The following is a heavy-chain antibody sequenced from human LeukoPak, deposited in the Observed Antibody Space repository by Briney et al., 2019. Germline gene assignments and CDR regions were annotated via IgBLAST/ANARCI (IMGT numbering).Heavy chain of an antibody. CDR3: VKVGLIASRPPYYFDY. CDR2: ISGSGGTT. D-gene: IGHD6-6*01. V-gene: IGHV3-23*01. Sequence: GGSLRLSCAASGFTFSSYAMSWVRQAPGKGLEWVSAISGSGGTTYYADSVRGRFTISRDHSRSTVYLQMNSLRAEDTAVYYCVKVGLIASRPPYYFDYWGPRTLVTVSS. J-gene: IGHJ4*02. CDR1: GFTFSSYA.